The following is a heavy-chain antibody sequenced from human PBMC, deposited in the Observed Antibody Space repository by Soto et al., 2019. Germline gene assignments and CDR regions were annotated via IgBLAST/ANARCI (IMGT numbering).Heavy chain of an antibody. D-gene: IGHD5-18*01. CDR1: GFTFSGNV. CDR2: ISYDGSNK. J-gene: IGHJ6*02. CDR3: AKGLGLYSYGDYYYYGMDV. V-gene: IGHV3-30*18. Sequence: PGGSLRLSCAASGFTFSGNVMHWVRQAPGKGLEWVAVISYDGSNKYYADSVKGRFTISRDNSKNTLYLQMNSLRAEDTAVYYCAKGLGLYSYGDYYYYGMDVWGQGTTVTVSS.